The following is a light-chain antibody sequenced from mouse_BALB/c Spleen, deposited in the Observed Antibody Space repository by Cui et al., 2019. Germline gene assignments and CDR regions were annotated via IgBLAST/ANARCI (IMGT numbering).Light chain of an antibody. Sequence: ILTQALALVSVSQGVTITLTASASVSASYMHWYQQKSGASPKPWIHRTSNLASGVPARFSGSGSGTSYSLTISSVEAEDDATYYCQQWSSNPFTFGAGTKLELK. CDR3: QQWSSNPFT. J-gene: IGKJ4*01. V-gene: IGKV4-68*01. CDR1: VSASY. CDR2: RTS.